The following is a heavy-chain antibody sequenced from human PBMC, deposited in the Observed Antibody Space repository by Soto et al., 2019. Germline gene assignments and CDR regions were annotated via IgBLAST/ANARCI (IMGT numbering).Heavy chain of an antibody. CDR2: IPRDESRK. CDR1: GFAFRSSN. V-gene: IGHV3-30*03. J-gene: IGHJ4*02. Sequence: PGGSLRLSGGGGGFAFRSSNMKWVRQAPGKGLEWLTVIPRDESRKFYADSVKGRFTVSRDNSKGTLYLPMNSLRPDDTALHSCGSAYTDNWCVDYWRQGVLVTVP. D-gene: IGHD3-16*01. CDR3: GSAYTDNWCVDY.